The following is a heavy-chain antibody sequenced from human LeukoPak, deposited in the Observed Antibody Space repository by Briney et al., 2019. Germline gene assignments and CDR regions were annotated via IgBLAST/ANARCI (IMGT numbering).Heavy chain of an antibody. V-gene: IGHV3-30-3*02. CDR1: GFTFSSYA. J-gene: IGHJ4*02. Sequence: PGRSLRLSCAASGFTFSSYAMHWVRQAPGKGLEWVAVISYDGSNKYYADSVKGRFTISRDNSKNTLYLQMNSLRAEDTAVYYCAKTSGLSGNVVAAILIYFDYWGQGTLVTVSS. CDR3: AKTSGLSGNVVAAILIYFDY. CDR2: ISYDGSNK. D-gene: IGHD2-15*01.